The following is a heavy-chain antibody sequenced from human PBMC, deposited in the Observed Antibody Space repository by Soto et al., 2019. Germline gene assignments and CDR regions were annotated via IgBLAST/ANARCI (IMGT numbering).Heavy chain of an antibody. V-gene: IGHV3-48*02. D-gene: IGHD3-10*01. J-gene: IGHJ6*02. Sequence: EVQLVESGGGLVQPGGSLRLSCAASGFTFSLYSMSWVRQAPGKGLEWVSYISRSSTGIHYADSVKGRFTISRDDATNSMHLQMNSLRYVDTAVYYCARAVTWGLDVWGQGTTVSISS. CDR1: GFTFSLYS. CDR2: ISRSSTGI. CDR3: ARAVTWGLDV.